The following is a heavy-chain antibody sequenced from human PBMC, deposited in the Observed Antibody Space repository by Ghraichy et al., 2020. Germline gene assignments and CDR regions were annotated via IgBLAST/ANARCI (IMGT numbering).Heavy chain of an antibody. D-gene: IGHD3-10*01. CDR1: GGSISSGVYY. CDR2: IYYSGST. J-gene: IGHJ4*02. CDR3: ARTYYYGSGCFGAFDY. Sequence: SETLSLTCTVSGGSISSGVYYWSWIRQHPGKGLEWIGCIYYSGSTYYNPSLRSRFTISIDTSKNQFSLKVSSVTAADTAVYYCARTYYYGSGCFGAFDYWGQGSLVTVSS. V-gene: IGHV4-31*03.